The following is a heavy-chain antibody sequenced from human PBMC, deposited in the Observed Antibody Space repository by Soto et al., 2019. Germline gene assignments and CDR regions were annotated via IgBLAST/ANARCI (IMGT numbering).Heavy chain of an antibody. CDR3: ARVSGIYYYGMDV. CDR1: GGSFSGYY. D-gene: IGHD3-10*01. V-gene: IGHV4-34*01. J-gene: IGHJ6*02. CDR2: INHSGST. Sequence: PSETPSLTCTVYGGSFSGYYSSWIRQPPGKGLEWIGEINHSGSTNYNPSLKSRVTISVDTSKNQFSLKLSSVTAADTAVYYCARVSGIYYYGMDVWGQGTTVTVSS.